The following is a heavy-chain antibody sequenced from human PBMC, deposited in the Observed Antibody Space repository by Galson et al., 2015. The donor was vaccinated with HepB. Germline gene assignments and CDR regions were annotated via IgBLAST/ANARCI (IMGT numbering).Heavy chain of an antibody. CDR3: ARERRTGFTYYGMDV. Sequence: SVKVSCKASGGTFSNYAISWVRQAPGQGLERMGGIITVFGTPKYAQKFQGRVTITADASTNTAYMDLSSLRSEDTAVYYCARERRTGFTYYGMDVWGQGTTVTVSS. J-gene: IGHJ6*02. V-gene: IGHV1-69*13. CDR2: IITVFGTP. CDR1: GGTFSNYA. D-gene: IGHD3-10*01.